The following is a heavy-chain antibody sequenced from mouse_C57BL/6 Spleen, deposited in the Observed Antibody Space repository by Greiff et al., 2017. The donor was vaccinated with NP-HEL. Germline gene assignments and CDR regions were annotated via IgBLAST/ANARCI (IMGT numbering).Heavy chain of an antibody. V-gene: IGHV1-74*01. CDR3: AIWEFITTAFYYAMDY. CDR1: GYTFTSYW. D-gene: IGHD1-1*01. J-gene: IGHJ4*01. Sequence: QVQLQQPGAELVKPGASVKVSCKASGYTFTSYWMHWVKQRPGQGLEWIGRIHPSDSETNYNQKFKGKATLTVDKSSSTAYMQLSILTSEDSAVYYCAIWEFITTAFYYAMDYWGQGTSVTVSS. CDR2: IHPSDSET.